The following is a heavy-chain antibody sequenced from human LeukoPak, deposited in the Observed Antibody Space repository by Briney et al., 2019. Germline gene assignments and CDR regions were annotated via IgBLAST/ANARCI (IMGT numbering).Heavy chain of an antibody. D-gene: IGHD6-13*01. CDR3: ASSSSWYGDTDY. V-gene: IGHV4-39*07. CDR1: GGSVSSGSYY. Sequence: PSETLSLTCTVSGGSVSSGSYYWSWIRQPPGTGLEWIGEINHSGSTNYNPSLKSRVTISVDTSKNQFSLELSSVTAADTAVYYCASSSSWYGDTDYWGQGTLVTVSS. J-gene: IGHJ4*02. CDR2: INHSGST.